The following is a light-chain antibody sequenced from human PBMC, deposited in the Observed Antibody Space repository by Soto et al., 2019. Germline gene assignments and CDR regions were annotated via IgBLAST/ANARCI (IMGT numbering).Light chain of an antibody. V-gene: IGKV1-33*01. J-gene: IGKJ3*01. CDR3: QQFDNLPFT. CDR1: QDISDY. Sequence: DIQMTQSPSFLSASVGDRVTITCQARQDISDYLNWYQQKPGQAPKLLIHDAMHLETGVPSRFSGSRSGAKFIFTITSLHPEDIATYFCQQFDNLPFTFGPGTTVDLK. CDR2: DAM.